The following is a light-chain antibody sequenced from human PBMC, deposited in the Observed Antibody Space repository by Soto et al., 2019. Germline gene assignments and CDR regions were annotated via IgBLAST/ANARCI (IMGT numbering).Light chain of an antibody. CDR3: QQFGNSPWT. CDR1: QSVPSTY. V-gene: IGKV3-20*01. CDR2: GTS. Sequence: PGETATLSCRASQSVPSTYFAWYQQKSGQPPRLLISGTSNRATGIPDRFSGSGSGRDFTLTISRLEPEDFAVYFCQQFGNSPWTFGQGTKVHIK. J-gene: IGKJ1*01.